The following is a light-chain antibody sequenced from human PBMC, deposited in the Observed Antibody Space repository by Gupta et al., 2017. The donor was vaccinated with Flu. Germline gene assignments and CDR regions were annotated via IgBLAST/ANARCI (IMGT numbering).Light chain of an antibody. CDR3: SSHAGRVTWV. J-gene: IGLJ1*01. CDR1: SNDVGGYHR. CDR2: DVT. V-gene: IGLV2-11*01. Sequence: QSAPTQPRSVSGSPGPSVSMSCTGTSNDVGGYHRVSWYEQRSGKAPKLILYDVTERPSGVPDRFSGSKSGNTASLTISGLQADDEADYYCSSHAGRVTWVFGTGTTVTVL.